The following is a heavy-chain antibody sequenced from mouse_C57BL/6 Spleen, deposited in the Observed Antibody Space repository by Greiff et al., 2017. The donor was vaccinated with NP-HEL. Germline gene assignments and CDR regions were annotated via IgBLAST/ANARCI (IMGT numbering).Heavy chain of an antibody. Sequence: EVKLMESGPGLVKPSQSLSLTCSVTGYSITSGYYWNWIRQFPGNKLEWMGYISYDGSNNYNPSLKNRISITRDTSKNQFFLKLNSVTTEDTATYYCAIYDYALYYFDYWGQGTTLTVSS. D-gene: IGHD2-4*01. J-gene: IGHJ2*01. CDR2: ISYDGSN. CDR3: AIYDYALYYFDY. V-gene: IGHV3-6*01. CDR1: GYSITSGYY.